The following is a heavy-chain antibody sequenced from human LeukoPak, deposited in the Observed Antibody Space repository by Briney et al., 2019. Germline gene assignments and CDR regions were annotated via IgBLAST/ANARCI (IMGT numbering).Heavy chain of an antibody. J-gene: IGHJ4*02. Sequence: GGSLRLSCAASGFTFSSYAMHWVRQAPGKGLEWMAVISYDGSNKYYADSVKGRFTISRDNSKNTLYLQMNSLRSEDTAVYYCARGRGGDGYNWLCYFDYWGQGTLVTVSS. D-gene: IGHD5-24*01. V-gene: IGHV3-30-3*01. CDR1: GFTFSSYA. CDR3: ARGRGGDGYNWLCYFDY. CDR2: ISYDGSNK.